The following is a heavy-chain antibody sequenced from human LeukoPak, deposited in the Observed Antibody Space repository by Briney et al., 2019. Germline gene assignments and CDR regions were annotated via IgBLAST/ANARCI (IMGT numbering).Heavy chain of an antibody. CDR1: GGSFSGYY. D-gene: IGHD2-15*01. CDR2: INHSGST. J-gene: IGHJ4*02. V-gene: IGHV4-34*01. Sequence: KPSETLSLTCAVYGGSFSGYYWSWIRQPPGKGLEWIGEINHSGSTNYNPSLKSRVTISVDTSKTQFSLKLSSVTAADTAVYYCARRVVVAALGCWGQGALVTVSS. CDR3: ARRVVVAALGC.